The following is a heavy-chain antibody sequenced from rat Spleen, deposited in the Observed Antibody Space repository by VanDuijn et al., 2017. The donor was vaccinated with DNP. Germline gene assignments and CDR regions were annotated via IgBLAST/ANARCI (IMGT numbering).Heavy chain of an antibody. D-gene: IGHD4-4*01. J-gene: IGHJ2*01. Sequence: EVQLVESGGDLVQPGRSLKLSCVASGFTFSYYWMTWIRQVPGKGLEWIASITGGGGTTSYPDSVKGRLTISRDDAKNTLYLQMNSLRSEDTATYYCVRVNSGFLYYALDAWGQGVMVTVSS. CDR1: GFTFSYYW. CDR2: ITGGGGTT. V-gene: IGHV5-31*01. CDR3: VRVNSGFLYYALDA.